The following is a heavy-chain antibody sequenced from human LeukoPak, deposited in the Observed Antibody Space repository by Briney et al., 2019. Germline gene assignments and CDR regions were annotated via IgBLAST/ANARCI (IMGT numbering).Heavy chain of an antibody. J-gene: IGHJ4*02. CDR3: ARSVGWYFDY. V-gene: IGHV3-74*01. CDR1: GFSFSSYW. D-gene: IGHD2-15*01. Sequence: GGSLRLSCAASGFSFSSYWMHWVRQGPGKGLVWVSRINSDGRSTSYADSVKGRFTMSRDNAKNTLYLQMNSLRAEDTAVYYCARSVGWYFDYWGQGTLVTVSS. CDR2: INSDGRST.